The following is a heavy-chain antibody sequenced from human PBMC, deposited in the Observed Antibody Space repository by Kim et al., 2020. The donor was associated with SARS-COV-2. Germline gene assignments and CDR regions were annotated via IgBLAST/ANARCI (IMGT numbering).Heavy chain of an antibody. J-gene: IGHJ4*02. D-gene: IGHD3-16*01. V-gene: IGHV1-2*02. CDR3: AKTPGGDANRFFDY. Sequence: AQKFQGRVTMTRDTSISTAYMELSRLRSDDTAVYYCAKTPGGDANRFFDYWGQGTLVTVSS.